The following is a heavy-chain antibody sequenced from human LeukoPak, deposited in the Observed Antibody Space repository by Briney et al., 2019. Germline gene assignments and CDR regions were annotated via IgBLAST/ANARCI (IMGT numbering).Heavy chain of an antibody. V-gene: IGHV4-39*06. CDR3: ARGPWGGDYYYGMDV. J-gene: IGHJ6*02. D-gene: IGHD3-16*01. CDR2: IYYSGST. Sequence: SETLSLTCTVSGGSISSSSYYWGWIRQPPGKGLEWIGSIYYSGSTYYNPSLKSRVTISVDTSKNQFPLKLSSVTAADTAVYYCARGPWGGDYYYGMDVWGQGTTVTVSS. CDR1: GGSISSSSYY.